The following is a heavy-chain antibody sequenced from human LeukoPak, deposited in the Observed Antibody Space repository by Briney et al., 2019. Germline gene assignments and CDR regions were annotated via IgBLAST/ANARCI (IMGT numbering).Heavy chain of an antibody. CDR3: AREEKIYGGNSEWFNP. Sequence: GGSLRLSCAASGFTFSNYAIHWVRQAPGKGLEWVAVIWHDGINKYYADSVKGRFTVSRDNSKNTLDLQMNSLRAEDTAVYYCAREEKIYGGNSEWFNPWGQGTLVTVSS. V-gene: IGHV3-33*01. CDR1: GFTFSNYA. CDR2: IWHDGINK. J-gene: IGHJ5*02. D-gene: IGHD4-23*01.